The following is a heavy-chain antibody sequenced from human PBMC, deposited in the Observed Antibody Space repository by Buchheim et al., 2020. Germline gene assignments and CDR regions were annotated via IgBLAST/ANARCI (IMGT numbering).Heavy chain of an antibody. V-gene: IGHV1-2*02. D-gene: IGHD6-13*01. Sequence: QVQLVQSGAEVKKPGASVKVSCKASGYTFTGYYIHWVRQAPGQGLEWMGWINPNSGGTNYAQKVQGRVTMTRDTSISTAYMDLSRLRSDDTAIYYCARDRDSSMVVDFWGQGTL. CDR2: INPNSGGT. CDR3: ARDRDSSMVVDF. CDR1: GYTFTGYY. J-gene: IGHJ4*02.